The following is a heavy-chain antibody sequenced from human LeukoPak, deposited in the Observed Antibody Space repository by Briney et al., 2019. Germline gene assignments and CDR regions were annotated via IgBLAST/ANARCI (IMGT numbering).Heavy chain of an antibody. D-gene: IGHD5-18*01. J-gene: IGHJ4*02. CDR3: ASGYSYGKVDY. V-gene: IGHV4-59*01. Sequence: SETLSLTCTVSGGSISSYYWSWIRQPPGKGLEWIGYIYYSGSTNYNPSLKSRVTISADTSKNQFSLKLSSVTAADTAVYYCASGYSYGKVDYWGQGTLVTVSS. CDR1: GGSISSYY. CDR2: IYYSGST.